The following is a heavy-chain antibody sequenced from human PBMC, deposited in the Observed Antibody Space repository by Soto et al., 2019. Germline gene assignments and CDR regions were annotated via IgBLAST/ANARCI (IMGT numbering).Heavy chain of an antibody. Sequence: SETLSLTCTVSGGSISSYYCSWIRQPPGKGLEWIGYIYYSGSTNYNPSLKSRVTISVDTSKNQFSLKLSSVTAADTAVYYCARALAPEPRGYSYGYDYWGQGTLVTVSS. D-gene: IGHD5-18*01. CDR2: IYYSGST. V-gene: IGHV4-59*01. CDR1: GGSISSYY. J-gene: IGHJ4*02. CDR3: ARALAPEPRGYSYGYDY.